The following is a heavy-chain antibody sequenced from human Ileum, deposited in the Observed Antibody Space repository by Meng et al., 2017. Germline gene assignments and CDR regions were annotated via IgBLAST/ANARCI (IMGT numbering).Heavy chain of an antibody. D-gene: IGHD5-18*01. V-gene: IGHV5-51*01. CDR3: ARRSYGVTGDGLSAFDI. Sequence: KVSCKGSGYSFTSYWIGWVRQMPGKGLEWMGIIYPGDSDTRYSPSFQGQVTISADKSISTAYLQWSSLKASDTAMYYCARRSYGVTGDGLSAFDIWGQGTMVTVSS. CDR2: IYPGDSDT. CDR1: GYSFTSYW. J-gene: IGHJ3*02.